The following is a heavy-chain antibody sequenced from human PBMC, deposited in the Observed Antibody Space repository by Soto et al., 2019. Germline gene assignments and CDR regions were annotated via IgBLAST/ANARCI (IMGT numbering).Heavy chain of an antibody. D-gene: IGHD3-16*02. CDR3: ARGGTWYDYSWWSYHHTALLDS. J-gene: IGHJ4*02. CDR2: INAGNANA. Sequence: ASVKVSCKASGYTFTSYAMHWVRQAPGQRLEWMGWINAGNANANYAQKFQGRVTITGDTSMSAGYMELRSLRSEDTAVYYCARGGTWYDYSWWSYHHTALLDSWGQGSLVTVSS. V-gene: IGHV1-3*01. CDR1: GYTFTSYA.